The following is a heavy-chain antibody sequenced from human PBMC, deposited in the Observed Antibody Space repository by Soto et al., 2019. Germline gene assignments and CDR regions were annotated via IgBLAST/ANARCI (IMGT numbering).Heavy chain of an antibody. J-gene: IGHJ3*02. CDR1: GYTFTSYY. CDR3: ARPGPWRALVI. Sequence: ASVKVSCKASGYTFTSYYMHWVRQSPGQGREGRGIINPSGGSTSYAQKFQGRVTMTRDTSTSTVYMELSSLRSEDTAVYYCARPGPWRALVIWAQGTTVNV. V-gene: IGHV1-46*03. CDR2: INPSGGST.